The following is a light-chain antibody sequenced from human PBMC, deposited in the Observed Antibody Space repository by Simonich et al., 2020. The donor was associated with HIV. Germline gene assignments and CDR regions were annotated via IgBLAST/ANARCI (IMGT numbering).Light chain of an antibody. CDR2: DVM. J-gene: IGLJ3*02. V-gene: IGLV2-14*03. CDR3: SSYTSSSTWV. Sequence: QSALTQPASVSGSPGQSITISCTATSTDVVGNNYVSWYQKHPGKAPKLMIYDVMNRPSGVSNRFSGSKSGNTASLTISGLQAEDEADYYCSSYTSSSTWVFGGGTKLTVL. CDR1: STDVVGNNY.